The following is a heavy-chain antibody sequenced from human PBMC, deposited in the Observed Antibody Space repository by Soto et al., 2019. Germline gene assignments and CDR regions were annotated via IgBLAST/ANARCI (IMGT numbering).Heavy chain of an antibody. Sequence: SETLSLTCTVSGGSISSYYWSWIRQPPGKGLEWIGYIYYSGSTNYNPSLKSRVTISVDTSKNQFSLKLSSVTAADTAVYYCASAHPGTSVTPWRNAFDIWGQGTMVTVSS. J-gene: IGHJ3*02. CDR1: GGSISSYY. D-gene: IGHD4-17*01. CDR2: IYYSGST. CDR3: ASAHPGTSVTPWRNAFDI. V-gene: IGHV4-59*01.